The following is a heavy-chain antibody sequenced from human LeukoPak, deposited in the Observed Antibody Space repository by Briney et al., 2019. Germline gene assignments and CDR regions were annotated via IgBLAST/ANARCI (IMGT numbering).Heavy chain of an antibody. CDR2: LKEDVSAR. V-gene: IGHV3-7*01. Sequence: PGGSLRLSCVASGFSISSHWMSWVRQAPGKGLEWVAGLKEDVSARNLVDSVKGRFTISTDNAKNSLNLQMNSLRVEDTAVYYCARGPPYGSRSDFLDYWGLGTLVAVSS. CDR1: GFSISSHW. J-gene: IGHJ4*02. CDR3: ARGPPYGSRSDFLDY. D-gene: IGHD3-10*01.